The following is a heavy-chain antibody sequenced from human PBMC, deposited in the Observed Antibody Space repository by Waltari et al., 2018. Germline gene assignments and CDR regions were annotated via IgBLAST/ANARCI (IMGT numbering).Heavy chain of an antibody. V-gene: IGHV3-23*01. D-gene: IGHD1-20*01. CDR1: GIIFHHFA. CDR3: AKPFYNWDDPLHS. Sequence: EVQLLVSGGGLVKPGGSRRHSCASSGIIFHHFAINWVRLAPGTGLDWVAAITVSDDTFYADSVMGRFTVSRDTSKNTVYLQMNGLRAEDTAIYYCAKPFYNWDDPLHSWGQGTLVAVSS. CDR2: ITVSDDT. J-gene: IGHJ4*02.